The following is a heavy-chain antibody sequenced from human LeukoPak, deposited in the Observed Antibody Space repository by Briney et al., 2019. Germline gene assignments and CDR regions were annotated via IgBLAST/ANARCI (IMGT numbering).Heavy chain of an antibody. CDR1: GYAFTGYD. CDR3: TRGSLSGSSRDY. CDR2: MNPNTGDT. Sequence: GSSVRVSCKASGYAFTGYDINWVRQATGQGLEWMGWMNPNTGDTGYAQNFQGRLTMTSNTSIDTAYMELSGLRSEDTAIYYCTRGSLSGSSRDYWGQGTLVTVSS. D-gene: IGHD1-26*01. J-gene: IGHJ4*02. V-gene: IGHV1-8*01.